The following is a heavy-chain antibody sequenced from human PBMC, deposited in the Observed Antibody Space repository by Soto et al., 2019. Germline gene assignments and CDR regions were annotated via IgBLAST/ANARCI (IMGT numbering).Heavy chain of an antibody. CDR1: GGSISSRSYY. Sequence: SETLSLTCSVSGGSISSRSYYWAWIRQPPGKGLEWIGTIYYSGTTYYNPSLKSRVTISVDTSKNQFSLKLNSVTAADTTIYYCARHRDYYDSSGHLGGFDYWGQGTLVTVS. CDR3: ARHRDYYDSSGHLGGFDY. D-gene: IGHD3-22*01. J-gene: IGHJ4*02. CDR2: IYYSGTT. V-gene: IGHV4-39*01.